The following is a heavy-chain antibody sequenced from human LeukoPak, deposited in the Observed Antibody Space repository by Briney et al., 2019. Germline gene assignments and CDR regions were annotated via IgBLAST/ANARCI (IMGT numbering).Heavy chain of an antibody. V-gene: IGHV3-23*01. CDR1: GFTFSSYA. D-gene: IGHD1-26*01. CDR3: AKGGSYSGSYPGQYYFDY. J-gene: IGHJ4*02. CDR2: ISGSGGST. Sequence: GGSLRLSCAASGFTFSSYAMSWVRQAPGKGLEWVSAISGSGGSTYYADSVKGRFTISRDNSKNTLYLQMNSLRAEDTAVYYCAKGGSYSGSYPGQYYFDYWGQGTLVTVSS.